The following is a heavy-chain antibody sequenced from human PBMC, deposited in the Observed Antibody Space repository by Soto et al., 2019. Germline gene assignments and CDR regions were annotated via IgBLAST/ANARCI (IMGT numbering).Heavy chain of an antibody. Sequence: GGSLRLSCAASGFPFSSYVMAWVRQAPGKGLEWASGISGGGSNTFYADSVKGRFTISRDNSKNTLLLQMNSLGAEDTAVYYCAKDSNKYSSSLRGRYFDYWGQGIGVTVSS. CDR2: ISGGGSNT. D-gene: IGHD4-4*01. J-gene: IGHJ4*02. V-gene: IGHV3-23*01. CDR3: AKDSNKYSSSLRGRYFDY. CDR1: GFPFSSYV.